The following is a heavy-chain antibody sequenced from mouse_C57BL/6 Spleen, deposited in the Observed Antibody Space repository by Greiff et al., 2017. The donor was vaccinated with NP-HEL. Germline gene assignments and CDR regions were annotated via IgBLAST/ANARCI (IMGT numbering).Heavy chain of an antibody. CDR1: GYTFTSYW. Sequence: VKLQESGTELVKPGASVELSCKASGYTFTSYWMHWVKQRPGQGLEWIGNINPSNGGTNYNEKFKSKATLTVDKSSSTAYMQLSSLTSEDSAVYYCARGYGSSPWFAYWGQGTLVTVSA. J-gene: IGHJ3*01. CDR2: INPSNGGT. CDR3: ARGYGSSPWFAY. D-gene: IGHD1-1*01. V-gene: IGHV1-53*01.